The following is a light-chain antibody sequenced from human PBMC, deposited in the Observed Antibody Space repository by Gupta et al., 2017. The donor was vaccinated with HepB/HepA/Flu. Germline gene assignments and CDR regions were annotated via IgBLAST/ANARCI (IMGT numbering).Light chain of an antibody. CDR1: RSDVGGYNY. V-gene: IGLV2-14*03. Sequence: QSALTQPASVSGSPGPSITISCTGTRSDVGGYNYVSWYQQHPGKAPKLMIYDVSNRPSGVSNRFSGSKSGNTASLTISGLQAEDEADYYCSSYTSSSTLGVFGGGTKLTVL. J-gene: IGLJ2*01. CDR3: SSYTSSSTLGV. CDR2: DVS.